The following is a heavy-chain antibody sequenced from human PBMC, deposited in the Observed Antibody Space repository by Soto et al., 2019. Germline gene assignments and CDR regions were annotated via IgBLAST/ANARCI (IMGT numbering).Heavy chain of an antibody. D-gene: IGHD6-19*01. CDR2: IIPILGIA. Sequence: SVKVSCKASGGTFSSYTISWVRQAPGQGLEWMGRIIPILGIANYAQKFQGRVTITADKSTSTAYIELSSLRSEDTAVYYCARSPGIAVADYWGQGTLVTVSS. CDR1: GGTFSSYT. CDR3: ARSPGIAVADY. J-gene: IGHJ4*02. V-gene: IGHV1-69*02.